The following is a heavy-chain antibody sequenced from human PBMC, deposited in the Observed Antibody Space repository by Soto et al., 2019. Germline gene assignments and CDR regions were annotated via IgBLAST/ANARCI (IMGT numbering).Heavy chain of an antibody. Sequence: QVQLQESGPGLMKPSQTLSLTCTVSGDSISSVYNYWSWIRQPPGEGLEWIGFISYSGTTSYTPSLNSRLAISLDTSKNQFSLSLTSVTAADTAVYYCARGRGYSYGLDPWGQGTLVTVSS. CDR2: ISYSGTT. CDR1: GDSISSVYNY. V-gene: IGHV4-30-4*01. CDR3: ARGRGYSYGLDP. J-gene: IGHJ5*02. D-gene: IGHD5-12*01.